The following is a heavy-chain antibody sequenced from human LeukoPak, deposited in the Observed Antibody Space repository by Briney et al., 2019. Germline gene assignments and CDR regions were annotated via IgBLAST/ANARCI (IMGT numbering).Heavy chain of an antibody. Sequence: GGSLRLSCAASGFTFSSYWISWVRQAPGKGLEWVANIKQDGSEKYYVDSVKGRFTISRDNAKNSLYLQMNSLRAEDTAVYYCARDDCSSISCYHNWFDPWGQGTLVTVSS. CDR1: GFTFSSYW. V-gene: IGHV3-7*01. CDR3: ARDDCSSISCYHNWFDP. CDR2: IKQDGSEK. J-gene: IGHJ5*02. D-gene: IGHD2-2*01.